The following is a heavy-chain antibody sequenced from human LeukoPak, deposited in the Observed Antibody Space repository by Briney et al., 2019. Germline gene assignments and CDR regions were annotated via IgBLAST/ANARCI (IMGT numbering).Heavy chain of an antibody. CDR2: IDPSDSYA. Sequence: GESLKISCKGSGYSVTNYWISWVRQMPGKGLEWMGRIDPSDSYANYSPSFQGHVTVSVDKSISTAYLQWSSLKASDTAMYYCARSDGMDVWGKGTTVTVSS. CDR3: ARSDGMDV. V-gene: IGHV5-10-1*01. J-gene: IGHJ6*04. CDR1: GYSVTNYW.